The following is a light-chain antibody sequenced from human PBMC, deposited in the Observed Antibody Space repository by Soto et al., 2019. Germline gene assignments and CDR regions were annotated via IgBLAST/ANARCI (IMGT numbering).Light chain of an antibody. CDR2: NVY. CDR3: SSYRSSSTLDV. Sequence: SVLTQPASVSGSPGQSITISCTGTSSDVGAYNFVSWHQQHPGKAPKLMIYNVYDRPSGISYRFSGSKSGNTASLTISGLQGEDEANYYCSSYRSSSTLDVFGSGTKVTV. V-gene: IGLV2-14*03. J-gene: IGLJ1*01. CDR1: SSDVGAYNF.